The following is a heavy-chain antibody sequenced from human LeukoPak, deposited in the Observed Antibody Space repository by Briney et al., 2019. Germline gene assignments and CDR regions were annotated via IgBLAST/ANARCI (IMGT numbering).Heavy chain of an antibody. CDR3: ARDQNYYGSGSYFIY. Sequence: ASVKVSCKASGYTCTSYGISWVRQAPGQGLEWMGWISAYNGNTNYAQKLQGRVTMTTDTSTSTAYMELRNLRSDDTAVYYCARDQNYYGSGSYFIYWGQGTLVTVSS. D-gene: IGHD3-10*01. J-gene: IGHJ4*02. CDR1: GYTCTSYG. CDR2: ISAYNGNT. V-gene: IGHV1-18*01.